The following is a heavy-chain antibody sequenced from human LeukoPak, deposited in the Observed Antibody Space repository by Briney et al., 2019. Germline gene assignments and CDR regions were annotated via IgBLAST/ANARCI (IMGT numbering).Heavy chain of an antibody. V-gene: IGHV5-10-1*01. CDR2: IDPSDSYT. CDR1: GYSFTSYW. Sequence: GESLKISCKGSGYSFTSYWISWARQMPGKGLEWMGRIDPSDSYTNYSPSFQGHVTISADKSISTAYLQWSSLKASDTAMYYCARHVHRYCSSTSCLPLDYWGQGTLVTVSS. D-gene: IGHD2-2*01. J-gene: IGHJ4*02. CDR3: ARHVHRYCSSTSCLPLDY.